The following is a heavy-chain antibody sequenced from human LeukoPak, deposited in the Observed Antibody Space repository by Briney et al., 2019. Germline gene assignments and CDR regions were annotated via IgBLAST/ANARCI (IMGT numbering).Heavy chain of an antibody. V-gene: IGHV1-2*02. CDR1: GYTFTGYY. CDR3: ARGIHEYSSSSAVDY. CDR2: INPNSGGT. J-gene: IGHJ4*02. D-gene: IGHD6-6*01. Sequence: ASVTVSFKASGYTFTGYYMHWVRQAPGQGLGWVGWINPNSGGTNYSQKFQGRVTMTRDTSISTAYMELSRLRSDDTAVYYCARGIHEYSSSSAVDYWGQGTLVTVSS.